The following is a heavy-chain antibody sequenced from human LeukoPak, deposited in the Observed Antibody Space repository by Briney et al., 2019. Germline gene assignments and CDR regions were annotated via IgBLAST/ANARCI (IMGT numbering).Heavy chain of an antibody. D-gene: IGHD3-10*01. CDR2: IYYSGST. CDR3: ASGPWFGEFYFDY. CDR1: GDSISYYY. V-gene: IGHV4-59*08. J-gene: IGHJ4*02. Sequence: SETLSLSCTASGDSISYYYWSWIRQPPGKGLEWIGYIYYSGSTDYNPSLKSRVSISVDTSKNQFSLKLSSVTAADTAVYYCASGPWFGEFYFDYWGQGTLVTVSS.